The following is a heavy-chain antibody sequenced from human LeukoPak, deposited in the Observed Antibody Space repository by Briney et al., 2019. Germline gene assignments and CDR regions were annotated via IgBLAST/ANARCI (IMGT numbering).Heavy chain of an antibody. V-gene: IGHV3-30*18. CDR2: ISYDGSNK. CDR3: GKRVTTGPHSIHY. Sequence: GESLRLSCAASGFALRTYGMHWVRQAPGKGLEWVAHISYDGSNKDYADSVKGRFTISKDNSKNTLYLQMDSLRAEDTAIYYCGKRVTTGPHSIHYWGQGALVTVSS. CDR1: GFALRTYG. J-gene: IGHJ4*02. D-gene: IGHD4-17*01.